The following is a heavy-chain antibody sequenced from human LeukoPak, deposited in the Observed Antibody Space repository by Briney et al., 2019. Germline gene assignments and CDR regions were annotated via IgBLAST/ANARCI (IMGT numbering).Heavy chain of an antibody. CDR2: IKSKTDGGTT. V-gene: IGHV3-15*01. D-gene: IGHD3-3*01. J-gene: IGHJ4*02. CDR3: TTTAYDFWSGYRDY. Sequence: GSLRLSCAASGFTFSSYSMNWVRQAPGKGLEWVGRIKSKTDGGTTDYAAPVKGRFTISRDDSKNTLYLQMNSLKTEDTAVYYCTTTAYDFWSGYRDYWGQGTLVTVSS. CDR1: GFTFSSYS.